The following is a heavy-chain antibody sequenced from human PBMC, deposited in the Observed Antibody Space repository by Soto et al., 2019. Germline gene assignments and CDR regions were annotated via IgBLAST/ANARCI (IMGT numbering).Heavy chain of an antibody. CDR2: ISGSGGTT. J-gene: IGHJ4*02. D-gene: IGHD2-2*01. CDR1: GFTFRNYA. V-gene: IGHV3-23*01. Sequence: EVQLLESGGGLVQPGGSLRLSCAASGFTFRNYAMSWARQAPGKGLEWVSAISGSGGTTHYADSVKGRFTISRDNSKNTLYLQMSSLRVEDTAVYYCAKDRSSTSCYALDYWGQGSLVTVSS. CDR3: AKDRSSTSCYALDY.